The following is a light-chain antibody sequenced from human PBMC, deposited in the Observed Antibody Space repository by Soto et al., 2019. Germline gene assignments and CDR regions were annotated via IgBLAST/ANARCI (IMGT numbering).Light chain of an antibody. Sequence: QSVLTQPPSASGTPGQRVTISCSGSSSNIESNTVTWYQQLPGTAPTLVIYSNYDRPSGVPDRFSGSTSGTSASLVIRGLQSEDEADYYCAAWDAILNGYVFGGGTKLTVL. CDR2: SNY. CDR1: SSNIESNT. CDR3: AAWDAILNGYV. J-gene: IGLJ1*01. V-gene: IGLV1-44*01.